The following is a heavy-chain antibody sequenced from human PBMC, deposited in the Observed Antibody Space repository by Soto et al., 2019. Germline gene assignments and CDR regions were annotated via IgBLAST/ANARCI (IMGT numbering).Heavy chain of an antibody. CDR2: IHSSGST. CDR3: ARGFSVPAVRY. V-gene: IGHV4-39*01. J-gene: IGHJ4*02. Sequence: SETLSLTCTVSGDSISSCNCYWGWIRQSPGKGPEWIGSIHSSGSTHFNPSLKSRVTIFTDTAENQFSLKLNSVTAADTAVYYCARGFSVPAVRYWGQGTQVTVSS. CDR1: GDSISSCNCY. D-gene: IGHD2-2*01.